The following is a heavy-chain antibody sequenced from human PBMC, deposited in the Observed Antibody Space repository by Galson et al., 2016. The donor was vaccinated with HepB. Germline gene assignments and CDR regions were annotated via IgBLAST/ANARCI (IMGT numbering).Heavy chain of an antibody. D-gene: IGHD3-3*01. CDR2: ISGAGGIT. CDR1: GFTFSSYA. J-gene: IGHJ4*02. CDR3: AKDEITIFGVANS. Sequence: SLRLSCAASGFTFSSYAMSWVRQAPGKGLEWVSVISGAGGITYYADSVKGRFTISRDNSKHTLYLHMNSLRAEDTAVYYCAKDEITIFGVANSWGQGTLVTVSS. V-gene: IGHV3-23*01.